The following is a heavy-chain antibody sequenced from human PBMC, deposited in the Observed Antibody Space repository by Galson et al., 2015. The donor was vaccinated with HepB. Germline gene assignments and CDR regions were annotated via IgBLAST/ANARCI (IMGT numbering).Heavy chain of an antibody. CDR1: GFTFSSYA. V-gene: IGHV3-23*01. CDR2: ISGSGGST. D-gene: IGHD6-13*01. J-gene: IGHJ1*01. Sequence: SLRLSCAASGFTFSSYAMSWVRQAPGKGLEWVSAISGSGGSTYYADSVKGRFTIPRDNSKNTLYLQMNSLRAEDTAVYYCAKGQGSNPYRGYFQHWGQGTLVTVSS. CDR3: AKGQGSNPYRGYFQH.